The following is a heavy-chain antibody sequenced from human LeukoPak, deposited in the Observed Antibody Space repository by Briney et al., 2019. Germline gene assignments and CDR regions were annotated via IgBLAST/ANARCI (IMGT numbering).Heavy chain of an antibody. V-gene: IGHV1-2*02. D-gene: IGHD6-6*01. CDR1: GYTFTDYY. CDR3: GRKSAARKTSEFDY. CDR2: IHPNSGGT. J-gene: IGHJ4*02. Sequence: ASVKVSCKASGYTFTDYYMNWVRQAPAQGLEWMGWIHPNSGGTNYAQKFQGRVTMTRDTSIRTAYMELSRLTSDDTAVYYCGRKSAARKTSEFDYWGQGTLVTVSS.